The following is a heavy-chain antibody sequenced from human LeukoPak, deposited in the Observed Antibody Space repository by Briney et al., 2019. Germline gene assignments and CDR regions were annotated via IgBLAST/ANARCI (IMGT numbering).Heavy chain of an antibody. J-gene: IGHJ4*02. CDR2: INHSGGT. V-gene: IGHV4-34*01. CDR1: GGSFSGDF. D-gene: IGHD4-11*01. Sequence: SETLSLTCAVYGGSFSGDFWCWSRQPPGKGLGWIGEINHSGGTNYNPSLKSRVTISVDTSKNQFSLKLSSVTAADTAVYYCARDNYSNYVSFDYWGQGTLVTVSS. CDR3: ARDNYSNYVSFDY.